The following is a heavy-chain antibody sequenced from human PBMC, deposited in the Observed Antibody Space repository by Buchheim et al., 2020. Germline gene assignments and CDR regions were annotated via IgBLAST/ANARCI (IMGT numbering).Heavy chain of an antibody. Sequence: EVQLVESGGGLVQPGGSLRLSCAASGFTFSSYSMNWVRQAPGKGLEWVSYISSSSSTIYYADSVKGRFTISRDNAKNSLYLQMNSPRAEDTAVYYCAVGGYCSSTSCPSSSSHIGSGDYYYYGMDVWGQGTT. CDR1: GFTFSSYS. J-gene: IGHJ6*02. CDR3: AVGGYCSSTSCPSSSSHIGSGDYYYYGMDV. CDR2: ISSSSSTI. D-gene: IGHD2-2*01. V-gene: IGHV3-48*04.